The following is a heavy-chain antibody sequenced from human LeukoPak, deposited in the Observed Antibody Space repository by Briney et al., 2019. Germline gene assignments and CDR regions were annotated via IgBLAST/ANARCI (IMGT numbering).Heavy chain of an antibody. CDR1: GYIFTSYH. CDR2: INPNSGSA. V-gene: IGHV1-46*01. CDR3: ARDWGGGSCLVY. J-gene: IGHJ4*02. Sequence: ASVKVSCKASGYIFTSYHMHWLRQAPGQGLEWMGIINPNSGSASYAQEFQGRVTMTRDTSTSTVYMELSSLRSEDTAVYYCARDWGGGSCLVYWGQGTLVTVSS. D-gene: IGHD2-15*01.